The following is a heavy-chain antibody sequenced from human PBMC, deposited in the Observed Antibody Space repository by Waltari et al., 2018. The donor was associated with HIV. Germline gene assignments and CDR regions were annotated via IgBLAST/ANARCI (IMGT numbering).Heavy chain of an antibody. CDR3: ARSRSGIGPGREFDY. V-gene: IGHV4-59*01. J-gene: IGHJ4*02. Sequence: QVQLQESGPGLVKPSETLSLTCTVSGGSISSYYWSWIRQPPGKGLEWIGYIYYSGSTNYNPSLKSRVTISVDTSKNQFSLKLSSVTAADTAVYYCARSRSGIGPGREFDYWGQGTLVTVSS. CDR2: IYYSGST. D-gene: IGHD1-1*01. CDR1: GGSISSYY.